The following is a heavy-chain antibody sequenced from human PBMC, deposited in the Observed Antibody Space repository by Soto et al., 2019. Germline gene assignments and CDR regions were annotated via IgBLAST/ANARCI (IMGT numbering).Heavy chain of an antibody. CDR2: ISDSGATT. Sequence: EVQLLESGGGLVQPGGSLRLSCAASGFAFSSFALNWVRQAPGKGLDWVSVISDSGATTYYSDSVKGRFTISRDNSKNMRYLEMNSLRANDTAIYYCAQDKGVRGATYLRYWGPGTLVTVSS. CDR3: AQDKGVRGATYLRY. CDR1: GFAFSSFA. J-gene: IGHJ4*02. D-gene: IGHD3-10*01. V-gene: IGHV3-23*01.